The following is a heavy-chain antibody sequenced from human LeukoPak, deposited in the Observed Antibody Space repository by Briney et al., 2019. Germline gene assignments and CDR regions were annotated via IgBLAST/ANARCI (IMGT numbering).Heavy chain of an antibody. V-gene: IGHV4-39*07. Sequence: SETLSLTCTVSGGSISSSSYYWGWIRQPPGKGLEWIGEINHSGSTNYNPSLKSRVTISVDTSKNQFSLKLSSVTAADTAVYYCARVSQIAVAGAGAFDIWGQGTMVTVSS. CDR2: INHSGST. D-gene: IGHD6-19*01. J-gene: IGHJ3*02. CDR1: GGSISSSSYY. CDR3: ARVSQIAVAGAGAFDI.